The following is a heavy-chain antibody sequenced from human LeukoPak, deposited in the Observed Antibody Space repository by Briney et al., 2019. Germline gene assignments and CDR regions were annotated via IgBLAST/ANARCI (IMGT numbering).Heavy chain of an antibody. J-gene: IGHJ4*02. CDR1: GGTFSSYA. V-gene: IGHV1-69*04. CDR2: IIPILGIA. D-gene: IGHD6-19*01. CDR3: ARDIAVAGNFDY. Sequence: SVKVSCKASGGTFSSYAISWVRQAPGQGLEWMGRIIPILGIANYAQKFQGRVTITADKSTSTAYMELSSLRSEDTAVCYCARDIAVAGNFDYWGREPWSPSPQ.